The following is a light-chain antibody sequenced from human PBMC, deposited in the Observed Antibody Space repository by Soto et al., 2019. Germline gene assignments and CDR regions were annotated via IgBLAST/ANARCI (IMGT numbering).Light chain of an antibody. CDR1: QSVSSD. CDR3: QKYNNWPLT. CDR2: GAS. Sequence: EIVMTQSPATLSVSPGERATLSCRASQSVSSDLAWYQQKPGQAPRLLIYGASTRATGIPARFSGSGSGTEFTLTISSLQSEDFEVYYCQKYNNWPLTFGQGTRLEI. J-gene: IGKJ5*01. V-gene: IGKV3-15*01.